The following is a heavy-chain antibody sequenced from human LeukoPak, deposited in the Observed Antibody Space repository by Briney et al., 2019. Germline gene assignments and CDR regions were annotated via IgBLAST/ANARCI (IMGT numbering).Heavy chain of an antibody. D-gene: IGHD4-17*01. J-gene: IGHJ4*02. CDR2: INHSGST. CDR3: ASRSDYGDYYFDY. CDR1: GGSFSGYY. Sequence: PSETLSLTCAVYGGSFSGYYWSWIRQPPGKGLEWIGEINHSGSTNYNPSLKSRVTISVDTSKNQFSLKLSSVTAADTAVYYCASRSDYGDYYFDYWGQGTLVTVSS. V-gene: IGHV4-34*01.